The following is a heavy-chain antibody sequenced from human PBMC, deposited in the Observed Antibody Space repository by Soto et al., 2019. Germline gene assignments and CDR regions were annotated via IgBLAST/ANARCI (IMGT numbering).Heavy chain of an antibody. CDR3: AGGGLRWFGEFTLGDAFDI. J-gene: IGHJ3*02. Sequence: SVKVSCKASGGTFSSYTISWVRQAPGQGLEWMGRIIPILGIANYAQKFQGRVTITADKSTSTAYMELSSLRSEDTAVYYCAGGGLRWFGEFTLGDAFDIWGQATMVTVSS. CDR2: IIPILGIA. V-gene: IGHV1-69*02. CDR1: GGTFSSYT. D-gene: IGHD3-10*01.